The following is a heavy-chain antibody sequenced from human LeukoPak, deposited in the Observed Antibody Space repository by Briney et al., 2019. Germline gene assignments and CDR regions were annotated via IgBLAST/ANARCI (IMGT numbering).Heavy chain of an antibody. CDR1: GFTVSSNH. Sequence: GGSLRLSCAASGFTVSSNHMSWVRQAPGKGLEWVSVIYSGGNTHYADSVKGRFTISRDNSKNTLYLQMNSLRAEDTAVYYCARGIAAAGIVGVFDYWGQGTLVTVSS. CDR3: ARGIAAAGIVGVFDY. D-gene: IGHD6-13*01. V-gene: IGHV3-66*01. CDR2: IYSGGNT. J-gene: IGHJ4*02.